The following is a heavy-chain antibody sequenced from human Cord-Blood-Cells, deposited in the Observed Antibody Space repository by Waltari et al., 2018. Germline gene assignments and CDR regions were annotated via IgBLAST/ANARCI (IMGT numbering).Heavy chain of an antibody. Sequence: QLQLQESGPGLVKPSETLSLTCTVSGGSISSSIYYWGWIRQPPGKGLEWIGSIYYSGSTYYNPSLKSRVTISVDTSKNQFSLKLSSVTAADTAVYYCARHPYYYGSGSYYYWGQGTLVTVSS. V-gene: IGHV4-39*01. D-gene: IGHD3-10*01. CDR2: IYYSGST. J-gene: IGHJ4*02. CDR1: GGSISSSIYY. CDR3: ARHPYYYGSGSYYY.